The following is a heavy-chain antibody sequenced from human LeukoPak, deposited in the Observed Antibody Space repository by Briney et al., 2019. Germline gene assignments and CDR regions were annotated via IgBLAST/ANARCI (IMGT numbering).Heavy chain of an antibody. D-gene: IGHD3-16*02. J-gene: IGHJ1*01. CDR2: ISGTGGDI. CDR3: VKVQDYVWGSYRSSQEYFQH. Sequence: PGGSLRLSCAASGFTFASYAMNWVRRAPGKGLEWVSAISGTGGDIHYADSVKRRFTISRDNSKNTLYLQMSNLRPEDTAVYYCVKVQDYVWGSYRSSQEYFQHWGQGTLVTVSS. CDR1: GFTFASYA. V-gene: IGHV3-23*01.